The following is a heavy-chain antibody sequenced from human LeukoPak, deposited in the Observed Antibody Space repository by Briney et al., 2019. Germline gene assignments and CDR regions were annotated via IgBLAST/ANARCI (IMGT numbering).Heavy chain of an antibody. J-gene: IGHJ4*02. V-gene: IGHV3-30-3*01. D-gene: IGHD1-26*01. CDR1: GFTFSSYA. CDR3: ARARPGGSYYRFSFDY. Sequence: GGSLRLSCAASGFTFSSYAMHWVRQAPGKGLEWVAVISYDGSNKYYADSVKGRFTVSRDNSKNTLYLQMNSLRAEDTAVYYCARARPGGSYYRFSFDYWGQGTLVTVSS. CDR2: ISYDGSNK.